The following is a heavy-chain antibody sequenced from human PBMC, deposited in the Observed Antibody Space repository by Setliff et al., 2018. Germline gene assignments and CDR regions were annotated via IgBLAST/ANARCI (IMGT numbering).Heavy chain of an antibody. CDR1: GGSFSGYY. CDR2: IIHSGST. V-gene: IGHV4-34*12. J-gene: IGHJ6*03. D-gene: IGHD3-22*01. CDR3: ARLGGSSGSGGFYYYYYYMDV. Sequence: SETLSLTCAVYGGSFSGYYWSWIRQPPGKGLEWIGEIIHSGSTYYNPSLKSRVTMSVDTSKNQFSLKLSSATAADTAVCYCARLGGSSGSGGFYYYYYYMDVWGKGTTVTVSS.